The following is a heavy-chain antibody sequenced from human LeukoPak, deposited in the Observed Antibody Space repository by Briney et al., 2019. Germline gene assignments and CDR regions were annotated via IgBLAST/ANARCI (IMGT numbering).Heavy chain of an antibody. CDR2: IYYSGST. CDR1: GGSISSYY. V-gene: IGHV4-59*01. CDR3: ATGGY. Sequence: SETLSPTCTVSGGSISSYYWSWIRQPPGKGLEWIGYIYYSGSTNYNPSLKSRVTISVDTSKNQFSLKLSSVTAADTAVYYCATGGYWGQGTLVTVSS. J-gene: IGHJ4*02.